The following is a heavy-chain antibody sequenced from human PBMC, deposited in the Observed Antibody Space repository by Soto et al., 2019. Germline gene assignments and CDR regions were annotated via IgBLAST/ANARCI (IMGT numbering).Heavy chain of an antibody. D-gene: IGHD4-4*01. CDR3: AHRGYGNYPRDNWFDP. Sequence: QITLRESGPTLVKPTQTLTLTGSFSGFSLSTGGRGVGWIRQPPGKALEWLALIYWNDDERYSPSLKNRLTITKDTSKNQVVLTLTNVDPVDTATYYCAHRGYGNYPRDNWFDPWGQGALVTVSS. V-gene: IGHV2-5*01. CDR1: GFSLSTGGRG. J-gene: IGHJ5*02. CDR2: IYWNDDE.